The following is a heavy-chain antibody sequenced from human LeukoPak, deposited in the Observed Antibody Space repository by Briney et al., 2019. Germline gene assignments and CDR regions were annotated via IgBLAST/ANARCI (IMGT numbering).Heavy chain of an antibody. CDR3: ARTQRPDYSNFSDY. D-gene: IGHD4-11*01. Sequence: PSETLSLTCAASGVPFSNYYWSWVRQSPSQGLEWIGEINHSGYTNYNPSLKSRVTISVDTSKNQFSLKLSSVTAADTAVYYCARTQRPDYSNFSDYWGQGTLVTVSS. CDR2: INHSGYT. J-gene: IGHJ4*02. V-gene: IGHV4-34*01. CDR1: GVPFSNYY.